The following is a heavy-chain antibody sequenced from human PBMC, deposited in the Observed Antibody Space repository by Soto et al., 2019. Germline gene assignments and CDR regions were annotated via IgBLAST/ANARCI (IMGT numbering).Heavy chain of an antibody. J-gene: IGHJ4*02. CDR2: INPKSGVT. V-gene: IGHV1-2*02. D-gene: IGHD4-4*01. Sequence: ASVKVSCKASGYGFTDHFMHWVRQAPGQGLEWMGWINPKSGVTNYAQRFQGRVTMTIDTSITTAYMDLSSLKSDDTAVYYCATDSDYSSSWAYWGQGTPVTVSS. CDR3: ATDSDYSSSWAY. CDR1: GYGFTDHF.